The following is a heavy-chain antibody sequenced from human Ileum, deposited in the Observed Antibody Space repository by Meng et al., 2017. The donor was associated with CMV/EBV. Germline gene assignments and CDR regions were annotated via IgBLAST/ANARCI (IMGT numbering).Heavy chain of an antibody. CDR2: INPNSGGT. Sequence: ASVKVSCKASGYTFTGYYMHWVRQAPGQGLEWMGWINPNSGGTNYAQKFQGRVTMSRDTSISTAYMELSRLRSDDTAVYYCAREGIDGPAPGNYWGQGTLVTVSS. J-gene: IGHJ4*02. V-gene: IGHV1-2*02. D-gene: IGHD6-13*01. CDR3: AREGIDGPAPGNY. CDR1: GYTFTGYY.